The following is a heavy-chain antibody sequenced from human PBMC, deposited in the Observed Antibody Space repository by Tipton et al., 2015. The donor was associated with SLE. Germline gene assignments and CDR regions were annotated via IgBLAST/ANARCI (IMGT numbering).Heavy chain of an antibody. D-gene: IGHD3-10*01. V-gene: IGHV4-59*11. CDR2: IYYSGST. CDR1: GGSISSHY. J-gene: IGHJ4*02. CDR3: AREGSGSAFDY. Sequence: TLSLTCTVSGGSISSHYWSWIRQPPGKGLEWIGYIYYSGSTNYNPSLKSRVTISVDTSKNQFSLKLSSVTAADTAVYYCAREGSGSAFDYWGQGTLVTVSS.